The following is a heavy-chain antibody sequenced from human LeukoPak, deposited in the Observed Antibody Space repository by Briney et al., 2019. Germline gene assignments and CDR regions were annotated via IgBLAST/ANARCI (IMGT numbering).Heavy chain of an antibody. V-gene: IGHV4-4*02. CDR3: ARGDTMIVVVPFDY. CDR1: GDSISSINW. CDR2: IHHSGKT. J-gene: IGHJ4*02. D-gene: IGHD3-22*01. Sequence: PSETLSLTCAVSGDSISSINWWTWVRLSPEKGLEWIGEIHHSGKTNYNPSLKSRANISLDKSKNHFSLRVNSVVAADTAIYYCARGDTMIVVVPFDYWGQGTLVTVSS.